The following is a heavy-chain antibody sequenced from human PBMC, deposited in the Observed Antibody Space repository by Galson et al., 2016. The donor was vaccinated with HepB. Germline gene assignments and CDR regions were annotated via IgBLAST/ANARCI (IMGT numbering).Heavy chain of an antibody. CDR3: ARNAMYCSSTSCSTYYFDY. V-gene: IGHV1-46*01. J-gene: IGHJ4*02. Sequence: SVKVSCKASGYTFTSYYMHWVRQAPGQGLEWMGIINPSGGSTSYAQKFQGRVTMTRDTSTSTVYMELSSLRSEDTAVYYCARNAMYCSSTSCSTYYFDYWGQGILVTVSS. CDR1: GYTFTSYY. D-gene: IGHD2-2*01. CDR2: INPSGGST.